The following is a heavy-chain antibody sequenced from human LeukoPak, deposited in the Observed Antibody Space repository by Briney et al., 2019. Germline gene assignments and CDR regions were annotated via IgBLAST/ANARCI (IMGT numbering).Heavy chain of an antibody. Sequence: PGGSLRLSCAVSGLTFSSYGMHCVRQAPGKGLEWVAVIWYDGSKKYYADSVKGRFTISRDNSKNTLDLQMNSLRAEDTAVYYCARETPSADAAFDYWGQGTLVTVSS. CDR1: GLTFSSYG. CDR2: IWYDGSKK. J-gene: IGHJ4*02. D-gene: IGHD2-2*01. V-gene: IGHV3-33*01. CDR3: ARETPSADAAFDY.